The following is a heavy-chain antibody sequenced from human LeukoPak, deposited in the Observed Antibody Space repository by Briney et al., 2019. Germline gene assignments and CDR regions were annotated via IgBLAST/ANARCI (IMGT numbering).Heavy chain of an antibody. V-gene: IGHV3-33*01. D-gene: IGHD6-13*01. J-gene: IGHJ5*01. CDR2: IRYDGSNK. CDR1: GFTYSSYA. CDR3: ARGAAAGIDSWFVS. Sequence: GGSLRLSCAASGFTYSSYAMNWVRQAPGKGLEWVAVIRYDGSNKYYAEYVKGRFTMSRDNSKNTLYLEMSSLRAEDTAVYYCARGAAAGIDSWFVSEGQGKVAMVSS.